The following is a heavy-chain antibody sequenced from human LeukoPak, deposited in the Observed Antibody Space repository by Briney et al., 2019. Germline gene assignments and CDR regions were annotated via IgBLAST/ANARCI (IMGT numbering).Heavy chain of an antibody. D-gene: IGHD3-3*01. CDR2: IYYSGST. V-gene: IGHV4-31*03. Sequence: SETLSLTCTVSGGSISSGGYYWSWIRQHPGKGLAWFGYIYYSGSTYYNPSLKSRVTISVDTSKNQFSLKLSSVTAADTAVYYCARVVTIFGVVNLYYFDYWGQGTLVTVSS. CDR3: ARVVTIFGVVNLYYFDY. J-gene: IGHJ4*02. CDR1: GGSISSGGYY.